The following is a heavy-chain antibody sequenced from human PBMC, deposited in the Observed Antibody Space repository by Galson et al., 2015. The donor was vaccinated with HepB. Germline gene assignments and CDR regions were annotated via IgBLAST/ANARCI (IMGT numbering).Heavy chain of an antibody. J-gene: IGHJ3*02. Sequence: SLRLSCAASGFTFSSYAMHWVRQAPGKGLEWVAVISYDGSNKYYADSVKGRFTISRDNSKNTLYLQMNSLRAEDTAVYYCARVSIEWWGHAFDSWGQGTMVTVSS. D-gene: IGHD2-15*01. CDR3: ARVSIEWWGHAFDS. CDR2: ISYDGSNK. V-gene: IGHV3-30-3*01. CDR1: GFTFSSYA.